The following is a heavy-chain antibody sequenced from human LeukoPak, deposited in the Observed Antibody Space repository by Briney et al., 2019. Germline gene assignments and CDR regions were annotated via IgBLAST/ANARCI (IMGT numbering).Heavy chain of an antibody. D-gene: IGHD1-1*01. V-gene: IGHV1-69*05. J-gene: IGHJ4*02. CDR1: GGTFTSYA. CDR2: IIPLLGTS. Sequence: GASVTVSLKGSGGTFTSYAFSWVRQAHAAGLEWMGGIIPLLGTSNYAQKFQGKLTVTTDESTNTAHMELSSLRFEDTAVYYCARASFRAATGASFDFWGQGSLVSVSS. CDR3: ARASFRAATGASFDF.